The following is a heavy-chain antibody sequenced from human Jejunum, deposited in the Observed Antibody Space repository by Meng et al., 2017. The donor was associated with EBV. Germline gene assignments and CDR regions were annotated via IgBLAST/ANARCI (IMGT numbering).Heavy chain of an antibody. D-gene: IGHD1-1*01. Sequence: KHKTTPELYCNVAWYSTNNAGIALGWNRQPQGKGLWWLAIICWDDDKRYRFSLRNSLTLSLDTFKTLVLLTMTNVDPVDTDTYYCAHSLMSTTSLTRFFDSWGQGTLVTVSS. CDR2: ICWDDDK. V-gene: IGHV2-5*02. CDR3: AHSLMSTTSLTRFFDS. J-gene: IGHJ4*02. CDR1: WYSTNNAGIA.